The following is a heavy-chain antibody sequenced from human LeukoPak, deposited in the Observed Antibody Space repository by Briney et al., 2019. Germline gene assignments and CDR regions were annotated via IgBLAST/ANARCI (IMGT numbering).Heavy chain of an antibody. J-gene: IGHJ4*02. CDR2: ISSSSSYI. V-gene: IGHV3-21*01. CDR3: ARDETKRGYSYGTSPFDY. Sequence: PGGSLRLSCAASGFTFSSYSMNWVRQAPGKGLEWVSSISSSSSYIHYADSVKGRFTISRDNSKNTLYLQMNSLRAEDTAVYYCARDETKRGYSYGTSPFDYWGQGTLVTVSS. D-gene: IGHD5-18*01. CDR1: GFTFSSYS.